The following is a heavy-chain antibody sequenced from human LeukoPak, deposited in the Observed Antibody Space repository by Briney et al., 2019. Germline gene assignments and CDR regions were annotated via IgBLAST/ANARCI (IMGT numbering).Heavy chain of an antibody. Sequence: GGSLRLSCAASGFTFSSYGMHWVRQAPGKGLEWGAVISYDGSNKYYADSVKGRFTISRDNSKNTLYLQMNSLRAEDTAVYYCAKVGVSYWLKGYFDYWGQGTLVTVSS. CDR2: ISYDGSNK. CDR3: AKVGVSYWLKGYFDY. V-gene: IGHV3-30*18. J-gene: IGHJ4*02. CDR1: GFTFSSYG. D-gene: IGHD3-16*01.